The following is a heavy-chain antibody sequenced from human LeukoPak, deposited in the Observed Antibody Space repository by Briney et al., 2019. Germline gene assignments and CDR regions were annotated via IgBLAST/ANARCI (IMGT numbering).Heavy chain of an antibody. CDR3: ARGPCSSSWYALYPDY. CDR2: ISSSSSYI. Sequence: KPGGSLRLSCAASGFTFSSYSMNWVRQAPGKGLEWVSSISSSSSYIYYADSVKGRFTISRDNAKNSLYLQMNSLRAEDTAVYYCARGPCSSSWYALYPDYWGQGTLVTVSS. V-gene: IGHV3-21*01. J-gene: IGHJ4*02. D-gene: IGHD6-13*01. CDR1: GFTFSSYS.